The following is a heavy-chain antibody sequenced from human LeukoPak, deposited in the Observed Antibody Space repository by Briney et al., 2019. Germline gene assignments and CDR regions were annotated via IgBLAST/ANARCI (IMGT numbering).Heavy chain of an antibody. J-gene: IGHJ6*02. CDR3: ARLIINYYYYGMDV. CDR1: GFTFSSYW. D-gene: IGHD3-16*02. CDR2: INTDGSST. V-gene: IGHV3-74*01. Sequence: GGSLRLSCAASGFTFSSYWMHRVRQAPGKGLLWVSRINTDGSSTNYADSVKGRFTISRDNAKNSLYLQMNSLRAEDTAVYYCARLIINYYYYGMDVWGQGTTVTVSS.